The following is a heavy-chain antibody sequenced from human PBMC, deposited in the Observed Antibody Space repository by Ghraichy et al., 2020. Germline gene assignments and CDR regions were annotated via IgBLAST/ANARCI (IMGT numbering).Heavy chain of an antibody. D-gene: IGHD1-1*01. CDR3: ARLEGMDV. J-gene: IGHJ6*02. Sequence: GSLRLSCAASGFTFSSYGMHWVRQAPGKGLEWLAVIWYDGSNKYYADSVKGRFTISRDNSKNTLYLQMNSLRAEDTAVYYCARLEGMDVWGQGTTVTVSS. CDR2: IWYDGSNK. V-gene: IGHV3-33*01. CDR1: GFTFSSYG.